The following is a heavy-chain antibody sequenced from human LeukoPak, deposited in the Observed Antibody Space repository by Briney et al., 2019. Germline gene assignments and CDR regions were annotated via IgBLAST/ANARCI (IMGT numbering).Heavy chain of an antibody. J-gene: IGHJ4*02. CDR1: EFTFSNYW. V-gene: IGHV3-7*01. Sequence: PGGSLRLSRAASEFTFSNYWMSWVRQAPGKGLEWVANIKQDGSEKFYVDSVKGRFTISRDNAKNSLYLQMNGLRAEDTAVYYCARDRGADRFDYWGQGTLVTVSS. CDR2: IKQDGSEK. CDR3: ARDRGADRFDY. D-gene: IGHD3-10*01.